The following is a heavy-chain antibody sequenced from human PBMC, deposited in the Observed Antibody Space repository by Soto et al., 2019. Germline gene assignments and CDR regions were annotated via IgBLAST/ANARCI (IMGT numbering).Heavy chain of an antibody. CDR3: ARGPDSSGYLDY. Sequence: PGGSLRLSCAASGFTFSRYGMHWVRQAPGKGLEWVAVISYDGGDKHYADSVKGRFTISRDNSKNTLYLQMNSLRAEDTAVYYCARGPDSSGYLDYWGQGTLVT. V-gene: IGHV3-30*03. CDR1: GFTFSRYG. J-gene: IGHJ4*02. D-gene: IGHD3-22*01. CDR2: ISYDGGDK.